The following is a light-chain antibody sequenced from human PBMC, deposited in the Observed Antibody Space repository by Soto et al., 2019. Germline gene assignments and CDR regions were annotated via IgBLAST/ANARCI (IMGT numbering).Light chain of an antibody. Sequence: IMLTQSPGTLSLSPGERATLSCRASQTISSTYLAWYQQKPGQAPRLLIYGASNRATGIPDRFSGSGSGADFTLTISRLEPEDFAVYYCQQYDTSPPSTFGQGTKLEIK. J-gene: IGKJ2*02. V-gene: IGKV3-20*01. CDR2: GAS. CDR1: QTISSTY. CDR3: QQYDTSPPST.